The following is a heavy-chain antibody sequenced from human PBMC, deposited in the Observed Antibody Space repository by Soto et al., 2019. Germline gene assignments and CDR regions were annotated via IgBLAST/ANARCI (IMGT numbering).Heavy chain of an antibody. CDR3: ARVGSTSAAGVLDY. D-gene: IGHD6-13*01. Sequence: GSLRLSCAAFGFNFRDFYMGWIRQAPGKGLEWVSYISSSGSHTPYADSVKGRFTISRDNAKNSVYLQMNSLRAEDTAVYYCARVGSTSAAGVLDYWGQGTLVTVSS. V-gene: IGHV3-11*06. CDR1: GFNFRDFY. CDR2: ISSSGSHT. J-gene: IGHJ4*02.